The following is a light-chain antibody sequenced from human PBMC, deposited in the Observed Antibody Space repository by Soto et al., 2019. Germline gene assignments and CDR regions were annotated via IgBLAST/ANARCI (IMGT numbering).Light chain of an antibody. CDR2: KAS. Sequence: DIQMTQSPSTLSASVGDRVTITCRASQSISSWLAWYQQKPGKAPKLLIYKASSLESGVPSRFSGSGSGTEFTLTISSLQPDDFATYYCKQYNSYWYTFGQGTKLEIK. CDR1: QSISSW. CDR3: KQYNSYWYT. J-gene: IGKJ2*01. V-gene: IGKV1-5*03.